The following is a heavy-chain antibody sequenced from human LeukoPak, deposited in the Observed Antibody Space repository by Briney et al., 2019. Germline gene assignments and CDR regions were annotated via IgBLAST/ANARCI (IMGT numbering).Heavy chain of an antibody. CDR2: IIPIFGTA. J-gene: IGHJ4*02. CDR1: GGTFSSYA. Sequence: SVKVSCKASGGTFSSYAISWVRQAPGQGLEWMGGIIPIFGTANYAQKFQGRVTITADESTSTAYMELSSLRSEDTAVYYCARGRDNIVVVPAAINSHFDYWGQGTLVTVSS. V-gene: IGHV1-69*13. D-gene: IGHD2-2*01. CDR3: ARGRDNIVVVPAAINSHFDY.